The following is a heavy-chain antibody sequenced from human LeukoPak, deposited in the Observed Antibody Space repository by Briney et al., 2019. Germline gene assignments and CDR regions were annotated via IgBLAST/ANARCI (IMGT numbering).Heavy chain of an antibody. Sequence: PSETLCLTCAVYGGSFSGYYWSWIRQPPGKGLEWIGEINHSGSTKYNPSLKSRVTISVDTSKNQYSLQLSSMTGADTAVYYCETSRVGATSGVDYWGQGTLVTVSS. CDR2: INHSGST. CDR1: GGSFSGYY. J-gene: IGHJ4*02. CDR3: ETSRVGATSGVDY. V-gene: IGHV4-34*01. D-gene: IGHD1-26*01.